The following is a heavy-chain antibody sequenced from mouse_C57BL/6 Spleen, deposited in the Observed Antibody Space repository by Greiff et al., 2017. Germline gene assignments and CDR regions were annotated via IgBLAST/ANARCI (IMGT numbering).Heavy chain of an antibody. J-gene: IGHJ2*01. V-gene: IGHV1-75*01. Sequence: VQLHQSGPELVKPGASVKISCKASGYTFTDYYINWVKQRPGQGLEWIGWIFPGSGSTYYNEKFKGKATLTVDKSSSTAYMLLSSLTSEDSAVYFCARRRGYDALYFDYWGQGTTLTVSS. CDR3: ARRRGYDALYFDY. D-gene: IGHD2-2*01. CDR1: GYTFTDYY. CDR2: IFPGSGST.